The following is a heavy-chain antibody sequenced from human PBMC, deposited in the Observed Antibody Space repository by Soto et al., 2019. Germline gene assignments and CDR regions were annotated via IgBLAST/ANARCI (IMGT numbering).Heavy chain of an antibody. Sequence: SETLSLTCTVSGDSITSYNWNWLRQPPGKALEWIGFVYSSGSTNYNPSLKSRVSISVDTSRNQFSLKLSSVTAADTAVYYCARHNGPLYVGYYYDMDVWGQGTTVTVS. V-gene: IGHV4-59*08. CDR3: ARHNGPLYVGYYYDMDV. D-gene: IGHD3-16*01. CDR1: GDSITSYN. J-gene: IGHJ6*02. CDR2: VYSSGST.